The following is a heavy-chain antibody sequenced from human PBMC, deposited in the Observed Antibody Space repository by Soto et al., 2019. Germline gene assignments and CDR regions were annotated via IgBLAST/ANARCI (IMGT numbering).Heavy chain of an antibody. Sequence: EVQLVESGGGLVQPGGSLRLSCAASGFTVSSNYMSWVRQAPGKGLEWVSVIYSGGSTYYADSVKGRFTISRDNSRNARYLQMNSLRAVDTAVYYCAARYSSSWITGFDYWGQGTLVTVSS. V-gene: IGHV3-66*01. CDR2: IYSGGST. CDR3: AARYSSSWITGFDY. J-gene: IGHJ4*02. CDR1: GFTVSSNY. D-gene: IGHD6-13*01.